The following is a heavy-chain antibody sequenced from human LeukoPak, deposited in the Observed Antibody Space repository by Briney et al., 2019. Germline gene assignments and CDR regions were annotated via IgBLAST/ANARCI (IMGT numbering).Heavy chain of an antibody. Sequence: PGGSLRLSCAASGFTFHRHWMSWVRQAPGKGLEWVSAISGSGGSTYYADSVKGRFTISRDNSKNTLYLQMNSLRAEDTAVYYCAKARYYDTRNAPIDYWGQGTLVTVSS. D-gene: IGHD3-22*01. V-gene: IGHV3-23*01. CDR3: AKARYYDTRNAPIDY. J-gene: IGHJ4*02. CDR1: GFTFHRHW. CDR2: ISGSGGST.